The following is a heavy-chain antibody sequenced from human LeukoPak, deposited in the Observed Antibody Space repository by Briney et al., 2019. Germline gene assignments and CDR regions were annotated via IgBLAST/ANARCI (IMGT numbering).Heavy chain of an antibody. J-gene: IGHJ6*02. CDR1: GGTFSSYA. Sequence: GASVKVSCKASGGTFSSYAISWVRQAPGQGLEWMGGIIPIFGTANYAQKFQGRVTITADESTSTAYMELSSLRSEDTAVYYCAGHTRYDFSRAYGMDVWGQGTTVTVSS. D-gene: IGHD3-3*01. V-gene: IGHV1-69*13. CDR2: IIPIFGTA. CDR3: AGHTRYDFSRAYGMDV.